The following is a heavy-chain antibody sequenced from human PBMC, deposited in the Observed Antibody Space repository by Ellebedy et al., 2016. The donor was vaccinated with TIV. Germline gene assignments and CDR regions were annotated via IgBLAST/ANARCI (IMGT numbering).Heavy chain of an antibody. V-gene: IGHV4-39*07. Sequence: MPSETLSLTCTVSGGSFNPFIYQGVSMRQSPGRGLEWLGSIYQSGSTVYNPSLGGRVTMTVDTSKKQFSLRLTSVTAADTAVYFCANSESQLRLFAQWGQGTLVTVSS. D-gene: IGHD1-26*01. CDR3: ANSESQLRLFAQ. CDR2: IYQSGST. J-gene: IGHJ4*01. CDR1: GGSFNPFIYQ.